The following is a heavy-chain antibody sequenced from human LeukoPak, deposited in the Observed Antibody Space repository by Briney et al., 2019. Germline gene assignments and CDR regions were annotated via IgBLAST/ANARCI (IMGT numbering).Heavy chain of an antibody. CDR3: ARCSFPVGRHFDY. Sequence: SETLSLTCTVSGGSIRSNGYFWSWIRQPPGKGLEWIATVSYSGTTYYNPSLKSRVTMSVDTSTNHFSLKLSSVTAADTAVYYCARCSFPVGRHFDYWGQGTLVTVSS. J-gene: IGHJ4*02. V-gene: IGHV4-39*02. D-gene: IGHD1-26*01. CDR2: VSYSGTT. CDR1: GGSIRSNGYF.